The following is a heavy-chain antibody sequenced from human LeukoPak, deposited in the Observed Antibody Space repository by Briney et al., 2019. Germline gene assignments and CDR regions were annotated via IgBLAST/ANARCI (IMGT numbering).Heavy chain of an antibody. Sequence: HGGSLRLSCAASGFTFSSYAMSWVRQAPGKGLEWVSAISGSGGSTYYADSVKGRFTISRDNSKNTLYLQMNSLRAEDTAVYYCAKGRDMPYYYYMDVWGKGTTVTVSS. CDR2: ISGSGGST. CDR3: AKGRDMPYYYYMDV. J-gene: IGHJ6*03. D-gene: IGHD2-15*01. CDR1: GFTFSSYA. V-gene: IGHV3-23*01.